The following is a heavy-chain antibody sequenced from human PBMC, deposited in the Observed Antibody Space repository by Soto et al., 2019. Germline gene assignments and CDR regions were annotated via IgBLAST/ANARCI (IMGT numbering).Heavy chain of an antibody. V-gene: IGHV1-58*01. Sequence: GASVQVSGKASGFNVSDSAVQWLRQDRGQPLEWIGYIVVGNGNTNFAQRFQERVTFSSDKSRGTAYMELRSLRSEDTAVYYCAATTHYDFWSGYFTGVAFDIWGQGTKVTVSS. CDR1: GFNVSDSA. CDR2: IVVGNGNT. J-gene: IGHJ3*02. CDR3: AATTHYDFWSGYFTGVAFDI. D-gene: IGHD3-3*01.